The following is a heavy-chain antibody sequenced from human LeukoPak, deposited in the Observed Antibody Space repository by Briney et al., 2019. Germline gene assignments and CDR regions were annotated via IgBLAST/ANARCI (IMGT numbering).Heavy chain of an antibody. CDR2: INSDGSST. CDR3: ARGALDAATPFDS. J-gene: IGHJ5*01. CDR1: GFTFSNYW. Sequence: GGSLRLSCAASGFTFSNYWMHWVRQAPGKGLVWVSRINSDGSSTSYADSLKGRFTISRDNAKKSVYLQMNSLRAEDTAVYYCARGALDAATPFDSWGQGTLVTVSS. D-gene: IGHD2-15*01. V-gene: IGHV3-74*01.